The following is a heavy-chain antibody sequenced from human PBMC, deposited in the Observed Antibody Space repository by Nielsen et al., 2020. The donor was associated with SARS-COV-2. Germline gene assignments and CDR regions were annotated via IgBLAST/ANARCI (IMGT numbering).Heavy chain of an antibody. CDR1: GFTFSVYY. V-gene: IGHV3-11*01. CDR2: ISSSGSTI. Sequence: GGSLTLSCAASGFTFSVYYMSCIRQAPGKGLEWVSYISSSGSTIYYADSVKGRFTISRDNAKNSLYLQMNSLRAEDTAVYYCARVRHYDILTGYYLDYWGQGTLVTVSS. CDR3: ARVRHYDILTGYYLDY. D-gene: IGHD3-9*01. J-gene: IGHJ4*02.